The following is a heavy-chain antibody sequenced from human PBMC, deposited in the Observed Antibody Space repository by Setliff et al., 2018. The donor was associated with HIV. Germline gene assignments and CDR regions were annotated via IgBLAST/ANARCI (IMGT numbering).Heavy chain of an antibody. CDR3: ARTTYSGSYFNDS. CDR2: IYTGGST. V-gene: IGHV4-61*01. J-gene: IGHJ5*01. D-gene: IGHD1-26*01. CDR1: GGSISSGSYY. Sequence: SETLSLTCTVSGGSISSGSYYWSWIRQPPGKGLEWIGYIYTGGSTNYNPSLKRRVTVSVDPSKNQFSLKLSSVTAADTAVYYCARTTYSGSYFNDSWGQGTLVTVSS.